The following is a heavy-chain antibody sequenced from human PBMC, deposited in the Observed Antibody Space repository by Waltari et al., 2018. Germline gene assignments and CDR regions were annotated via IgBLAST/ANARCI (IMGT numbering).Heavy chain of an antibody. Sequence: EVQLVETGGGLIQPGGSLRLSCAASGFTVSDSYMTWVRQAPGKGLEWVSLIHSGVSTFYADSVKGRFTISRDYSKNTLYLQMNSLRAEDSALYYCARGPYNFWSGYSFEYWGQGTLVTVSS. CDR2: IHSGVST. J-gene: IGHJ4*02. D-gene: IGHD3-3*01. CDR1: GFTVSDSY. V-gene: IGHV3-53*02. CDR3: ARGPYNFWSGYSFEY.